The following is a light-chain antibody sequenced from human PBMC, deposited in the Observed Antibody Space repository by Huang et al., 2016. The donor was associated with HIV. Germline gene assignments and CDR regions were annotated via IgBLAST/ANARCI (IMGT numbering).Light chain of an antibody. J-gene: IGKJ1*01. CDR2: GAS. Sequence: EIVMMQSTATLSVSPGERATLSCRASQTVNSNLAWYQHKPGQAPRLLISGASTRATGVPARVSGSGSGRKFTLTISSLQSEDFAVYYCQQYNNWLAFGQGTKVEIK. CDR3: QQYNNWLA. V-gene: IGKV3-15*01. CDR1: QTVNSN.